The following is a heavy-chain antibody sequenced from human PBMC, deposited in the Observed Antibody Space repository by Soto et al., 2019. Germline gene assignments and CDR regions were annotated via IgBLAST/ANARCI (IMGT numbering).Heavy chain of an antibody. CDR3: GRGLEPGPSGDY. CDR2: INPKGGRT. Sequence: QVQLVQSGAEVKKPGASVKVSCKASGNIFTDYYRHWVRQAPGQGLEWLGWINPKGGRTHFAQKFQGRVTMTWDTSISTGYTHLSSLTAKDTTLSVCGRGLEPGPSGDYWGEGTPATVSS. V-gene: IGHV1-2*02. CDR1: GNIFTDYY. J-gene: IGHJ4*02. D-gene: IGHD6-19*01.